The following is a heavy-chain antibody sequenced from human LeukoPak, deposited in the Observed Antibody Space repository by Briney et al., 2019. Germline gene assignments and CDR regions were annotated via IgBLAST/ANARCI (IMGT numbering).Heavy chain of an antibody. CDR3: AKTPPSGYYGYYYMDV. V-gene: IGHV3-23*01. CDR2: ISGSGGST. CDR1: GFTFSSYA. Sequence: GGSLRLSCVVSGFTFSSYAMSWVRQAPGKGLEWVSAISGSGGSTYYADSVKGRFTISRDNSKNTLYLQMNSLRAEDTAVYYCAKTPPSGYYGYYYMDVWGKGTTVTVSS. D-gene: IGHD3-3*01. J-gene: IGHJ6*03.